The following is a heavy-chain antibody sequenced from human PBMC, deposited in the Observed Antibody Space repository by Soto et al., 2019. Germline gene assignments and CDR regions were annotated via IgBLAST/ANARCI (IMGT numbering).Heavy chain of an antibody. CDR2: ISWNSGSI. Sequence: ESGGGLVQPGRSLRLSCAASGFTFDDYAMHWVRQAPGKGLEWVSGISWNSGSIGYADSVKGRFTISRDNAKNSLYLQMNSLRAEDTALYYCAKEAKSFMGYYYYYYMDVWGKGTTVTVSS. V-gene: IGHV3-9*01. J-gene: IGHJ6*03. CDR1: GFTFDDYA. CDR3: AKEAKSFMGYYYYYYMDV. D-gene: IGHD3-10*01.